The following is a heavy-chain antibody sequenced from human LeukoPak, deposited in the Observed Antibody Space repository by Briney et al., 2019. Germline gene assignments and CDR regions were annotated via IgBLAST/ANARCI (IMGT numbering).Heavy chain of an antibody. CDR3: ARSLRVRGVPDYMDV. CDR1: GFTFSSYG. V-gene: IGHV3-30*02. J-gene: IGHJ6*03. CDR2: IRYDGSNK. D-gene: IGHD3-10*01. Sequence: GGSLRLSCAASGFTFSSYGMHWVRQAPGKGLEWVAFIRYDGSNKYYADSVKGRFTISRDNSKNMVYLQMNSLRAEDTAVYYCARSLRVRGVPDYMDVWGKGTTVTISS.